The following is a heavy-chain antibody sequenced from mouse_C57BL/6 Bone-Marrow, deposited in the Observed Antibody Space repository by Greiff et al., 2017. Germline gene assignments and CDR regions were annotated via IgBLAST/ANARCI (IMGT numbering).Heavy chain of an antibody. D-gene: IGHD1-1*01. J-gene: IGHJ2*01. V-gene: IGHV5-4*01. CDR2: ISDGGSYT. CDR3: ARDLLCYYGFDY. Sequence: DVKLVESGGGLVKPGGSLKLSCAASGFTFSSYAMSWVRQTPEKRLEWVATISDGGSYTYYPDNVKGRFTISRDNAKNNLYLQMSHLKSEVTAMYYCARDLLCYYGFDYWGQGTTLTVSS. CDR1: GFTFSSYA.